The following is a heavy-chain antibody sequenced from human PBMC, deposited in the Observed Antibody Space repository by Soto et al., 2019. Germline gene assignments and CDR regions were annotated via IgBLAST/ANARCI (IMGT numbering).Heavy chain of an antibody. CDR3: ARQDNSGWAYFFDY. Sequence: QVQLRESGSGLVKASQTLTLTCTVSGDPITSGGYSWSWIRQPPGKGLEWIGNIFHSGSTSYNPSLQSRVTMSVDRSKNQFSLTVKSVTAADTAVYFCARQDNSGWAYFFDYWGQGILVTVSS. CDR2: IFHSGST. CDR1: GDPITSGGYS. D-gene: IGHD6-25*01. J-gene: IGHJ4*02. V-gene: IGHV4-30-2*01.